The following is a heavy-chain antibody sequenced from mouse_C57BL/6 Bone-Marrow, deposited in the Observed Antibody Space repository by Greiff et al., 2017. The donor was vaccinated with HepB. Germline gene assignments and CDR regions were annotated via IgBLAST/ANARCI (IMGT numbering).Heavy chain of an antibody. CDR2: IHPNSGST. D-gene: IGHD1-1*01. Sequence: VQLQQSGAELVKPGASVKLSCKASGYTFTSYWMHWVKQRPGQGLEWIGMIHPNSGSTNYNEKFKSKATLTVDKSSSTAYMQLSSLTSEDSAVYYCARSLFITTVVATGDAMDYWGQGTSVTVSS. CDR1: GYTFTSYW. J-gene: IGHJ4*01. V-gene: IGHV1-64*01. CDR3: ARSLFITTVVATGDAMDY.